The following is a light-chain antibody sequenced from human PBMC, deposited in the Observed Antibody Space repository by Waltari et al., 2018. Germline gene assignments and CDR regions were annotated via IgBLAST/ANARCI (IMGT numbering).Light chain of an antibody. CDR3: QQSYSTPFT. V-gene: IGKV1-39*01. CDR1: QSISSY. Sequence: DIQMTQSPSSLSASVGDRVTITCRASQSISSYLNWYQQKPGKAPKLLIYAASSLQSGVPSRFSGSGSGTDFTLTISSLQPEYFATYYCQQSYSTPFTFGPGTEVDIK. J-gene: IGKJ3*01. CDR2: AAS.